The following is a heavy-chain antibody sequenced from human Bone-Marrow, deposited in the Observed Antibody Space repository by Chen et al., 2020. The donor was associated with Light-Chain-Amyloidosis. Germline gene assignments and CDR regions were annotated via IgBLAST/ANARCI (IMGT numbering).Heavy chain of an antibody. D-gene: IGHD3-9*01. CDR1: GFAFSSYA. V-gene: IGHV3-23*04. CDR3: AKDISYDDILPGYPADAFDI. CDR2: ISGSGGSR. J-gene: IGHJ3*02. Sequence: EVQLVESGGGLLQRGGSLRLSCAASGFAFSSYAMSWVRQAPGKGLEWVALISGSGGSRYCGESVKGRITISRENSKSALCVQMISRSAKDTAVYYCAKDISYDDILPGYPADAFDIWGQGTMVTVSS.